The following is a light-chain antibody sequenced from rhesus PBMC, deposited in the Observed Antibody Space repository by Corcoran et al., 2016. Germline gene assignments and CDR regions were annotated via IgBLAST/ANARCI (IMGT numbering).Light chain of an antibody. J-gene: IGKJ4*01. CDR1: QSVSSR. V-gene: IGKV3-17*03. CDR3: QQDYSWPLT. Sequence: EIVMTQSPGTLSLSPGERATLACRASQSVSSRLAWYQQKPGQAPRLLIYDASRRATDIPDRFSGSGSGTEFTLTISSLGPEDVGVYYCQQDYSWPLTFGGGTKVEIK. CDR2: DAS.